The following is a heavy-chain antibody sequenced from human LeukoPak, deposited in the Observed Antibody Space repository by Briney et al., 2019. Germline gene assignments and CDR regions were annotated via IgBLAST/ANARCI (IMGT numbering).Heavy chain of an antibody. J-gene: IGHJ6*03. Sequence: ASVKVSCKASGYTFTGYYMHWVRQAPGQGLEWMGWINPNSGGTNYAQKFQSRVTMTRDTSISTAYMELSRLRSDDTAVYYCARGRTYDSSGYYYRGSFYYYYYMDVWGKGTTVTVSS. CDR3: ARGRTYDSSGYYYRGSFYYYYYMDV. CDR1: GYTFTGYY. D-gene: IGHD3-22*01. CDR2: INPNSGGT. V-gene: IGHV1-2*02.